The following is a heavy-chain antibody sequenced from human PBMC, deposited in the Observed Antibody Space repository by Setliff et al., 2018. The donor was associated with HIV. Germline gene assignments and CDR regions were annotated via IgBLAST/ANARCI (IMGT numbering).Heavy chain of an antibody. J-gene: IGHJ3*02. V-gene: IGHV4-4*09. CDR3: ARRVTGTTPRNAFDI. CDR1: GGSISSYY. D-gene: IGHD1-7*01. Sequence: SETLSLTCTVSGGSISSYYWSWIRPPPGKGLEWIGYIYTSGSTNYNPSLKSRVTISVDTSKNQFSLKLSSVTAADTAVYYCARRVTGTTPRNAFDIWGQGTMVTVSS. CDR2: IYTSGST.